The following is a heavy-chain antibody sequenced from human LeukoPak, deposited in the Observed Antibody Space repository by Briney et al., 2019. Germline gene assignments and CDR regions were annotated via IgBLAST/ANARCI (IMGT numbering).Heavy chain of an antibody. CDR2: IKQDGSEN. CDR1: GFTF. CDR3: ARIRRTDTIFGVVNPSGMDV. Sequence: GSLRLSCAASGFTFSWVRQAPGKRLDSVANIKQDGSENYYVDSVKGRFTISRDNVKNSLYLQMNSLRAEDTAVYYCARIRRTDTIFGVVNPSGMDVWGQGTTVTVSS. J-gene: IGHJ6*02. D-gene: IGHD3-3*01. V-gene: IGHV3-7*05.